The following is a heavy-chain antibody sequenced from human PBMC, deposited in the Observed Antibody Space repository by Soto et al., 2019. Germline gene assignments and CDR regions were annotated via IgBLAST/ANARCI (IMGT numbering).Heavy chain of an antibody. CDR2: IYHSGST. CDR3: ARASTTVAGRGPPDY. D-gene: IGHD6-19*01. J-gene: IGHJ4*02. Sequence: SETLSLTCAVSSGSISSSNWWSWVRQPPGKGLEWIGEIYHSGSTNYNPSLKSRVTISVDKSKNQFSLKLSSVTAADTAVYYCARASTTVAGRGPPDYWGQGTLVTVSS. V-gene: IGHV4-4*02. CDR1: SGSISSSNW.